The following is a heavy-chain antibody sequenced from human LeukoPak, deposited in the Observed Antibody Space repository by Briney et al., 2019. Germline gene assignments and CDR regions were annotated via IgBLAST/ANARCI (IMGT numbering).Heavy chain of an antibody. CDR1: GFTFSSHW. D-gene: IGHD6-13*01. Sequence: GGSLRLSCAVSGFTFSSHWMSWVRQAPGKGLEWEANINQDGSEKHYVDSVKGRFTISRDNAKNSLYLQMNSLRVEDTAVYYCARDGVAAGIYFDYWGQGTLVTVSS. J-gene: IGHJ4*02. CDR2: INQDGSEK. V-gene: IGHV3-7*01. CDR3: ARDGVAAGIYFDY.